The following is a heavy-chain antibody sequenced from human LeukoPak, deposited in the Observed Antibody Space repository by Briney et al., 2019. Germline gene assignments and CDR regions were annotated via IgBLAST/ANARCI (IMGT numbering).Heavy chain of an antibody. CDR3: ARGARDGYKD. V-gene: IGHV4-59*01. CDR2: IYYSGST. CDR1: GGSISNYY. J-gene: IGHJ4*02. Sequence: SETLSLTCTVSGGSISNYYWSWIRQPPGKGLEWIGYIYYSGSTNYNPSLKSRVTISVDTSKNQFPLKLSSVTAADTAVYYCARGARDGYKDWGQGTLVTVSS. D-gene: IGHD5-24*01.